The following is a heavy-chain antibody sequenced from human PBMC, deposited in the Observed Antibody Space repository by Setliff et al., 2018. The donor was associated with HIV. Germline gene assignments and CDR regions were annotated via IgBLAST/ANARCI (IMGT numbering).Heavy chain of an antibody. D-gene: IGHD3-10*01. V-gene: IGHV3-7*01. J-gene: IGHJ6*02. Sequence: GWSLRLSCAAPRFDFNNYWMCWVRQAPGKGLEWVANIGQDGSEKNYVDSVKGRFTISRDNAKNSMDLQMNSLRAEDTAIYYCARKLRPGHGVDVWGQGTTVTVSS. CDR3: ARKLRPGHGVDV. CDR1: RFDFNNYW. CDR2: IGQDGSEK.